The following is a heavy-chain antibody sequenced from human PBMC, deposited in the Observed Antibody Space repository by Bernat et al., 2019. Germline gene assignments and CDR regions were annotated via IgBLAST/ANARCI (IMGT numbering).Heavy chain of an antibody. CDR3: AGVGCSRGSCSTRGNSYYGMDV. V-gene: IGHV3-21*01. CDR1: GFAFGGYS. D-gene: IGHD2-15*01. CDR2: ISSDGSYI. Sequence: EVQLVESGGSLVNPGGSLRLSCAASGFAFGGYSMNWARQAPGKGLEWVSSISSDGSYINQADSVEGRFTISRDNAKNSLYLQMNSLRVEDTALYVGAGVGCSRGSCSTRGNSYYGMDVWGRGTTVTVSS. J-gene: IGHJ6*02.